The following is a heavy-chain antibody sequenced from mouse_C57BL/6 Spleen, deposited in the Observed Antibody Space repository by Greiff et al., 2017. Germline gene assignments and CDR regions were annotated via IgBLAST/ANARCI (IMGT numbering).Heavy chain of an antibody. CDR2: IDPANGNT. J-gene: IGHJ3*01. Sequence: VQLKESVAELVRPGASVKLSCTASGFNIKNTYMHWVKQRPEQGLEWIGRIDPANGNTTYAPKFQGKATITADTSSNTAYLQLSSLTSEDTAIYCCARYDYDRAWFAYWGQGTLVTVSA. D-gene: IGHD2-4*01. V-gene: IGHV14-3*01. CDR3: ARYDYDRAWFAY. CDR1: GFNIKNTY.